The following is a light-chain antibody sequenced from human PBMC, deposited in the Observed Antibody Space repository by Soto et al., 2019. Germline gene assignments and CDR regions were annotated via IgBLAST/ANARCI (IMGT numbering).Light chain of an antibody. CDR1: SGDVGGYKY. CDR2: EVT. CDR3: SSYKIRSPLGV. Sequence: QSVLTQPASVSGSPGQSITISCTGTSGDVGGYKYVSWYQQHPGKAPKLIIYEVTNRPSGVSNRFSGSKSGNTASLTISGLQTEDEADYYCSSYKIRSPLGVFGTGTKVTVL. J-gene: IGLJ1*01. V-gene: IGLV2-14*03.